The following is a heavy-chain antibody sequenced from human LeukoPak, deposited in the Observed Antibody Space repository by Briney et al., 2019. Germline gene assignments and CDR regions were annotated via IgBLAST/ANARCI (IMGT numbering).Heavy chain of an antibody. J-gene: IGHJ6*02. CDR3: TLSDYGDYWPQSSYYYYYYGMDV. Sequence: PSETLSLTCTVSGGSISSSSYYWGWIRQPPGKGLEWIGSIYYSGSTYYNPSLKSRVTISVDTSKNQFSLKLSSVTAADTAVYYCTLSDYGDYWPQSSYYYYYYGMDVWGQGTTVTVSS. CDR1: GGSISSSSYY. D-gene: IGHD4-17*01. CDR2: IYYSGST. V-gene: IGHV4-39*01.